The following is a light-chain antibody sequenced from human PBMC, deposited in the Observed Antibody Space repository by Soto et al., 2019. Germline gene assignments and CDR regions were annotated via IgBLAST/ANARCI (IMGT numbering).Light chain of an antibody. CDR1: SSNIANNY. CDR3: ASWDGSLTTVV. CDR2: DND. Sequence: QSVLTQPPSVSAAPGQKVSISCSGSSSNIANNYVSWYQHLPRTAPKLLIYDNDKRPSGIPARFSASKSGTSATLGISGLQTGDEAVYFCASWDGSLTTVVFGGGTKVTVL. J-gene: IGLJ3*02. V-gene: IGLV1-51*01.